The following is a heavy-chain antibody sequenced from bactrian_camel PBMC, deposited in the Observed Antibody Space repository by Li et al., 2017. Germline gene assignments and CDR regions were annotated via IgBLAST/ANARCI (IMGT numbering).Heavy chain of an antibody. J-gene: IGHJ4*01. Sequence: HVQLVESGGGSVQPGGSLRLSCAASEYTFGSYCMGWYRQTPGKERERVASIIPVANDTYYSDAVKGRFTISQDSGKSTLYLQMNDLKAEDTAMYLCAAASGRPRVCGRSLGDYSYWGQGTQVTVS. CDR3: AAASGRPRVCGRSLGDYSY. D-gene: IGHD1*01. CDR2: IIPVANDT. V-gene: IGHV3S61*01. CDR1: EYTFGSYC.